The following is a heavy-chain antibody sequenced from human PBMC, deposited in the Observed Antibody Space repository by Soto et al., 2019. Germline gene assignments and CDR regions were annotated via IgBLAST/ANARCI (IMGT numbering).Heavy chain of an antibody. D-gene: IGHD6-19*01. CDR2: MFPGDSDT. V-gene: IGHV5-51*01. Sequence: GESVTVSRKGSGYSFTTYWIVWVRQLHGQGLEWMGVMFPGDSDTRYSPSFQGQVTMSADPSTNTAYLEWSSLKAADSAMYYCVRVPGSSLGTIDVWGQGTTVTVSS. CDR3: VRVPGSSLGTIDV. J-gene: IGHJ6*02. CDR1: GYSFTTYW.